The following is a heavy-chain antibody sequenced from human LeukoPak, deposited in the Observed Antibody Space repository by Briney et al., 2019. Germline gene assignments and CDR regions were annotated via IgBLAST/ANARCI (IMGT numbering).Heavy chain of an antibody. CDR1: GFTVSSNY. D-gene: IGHD2/OR15-2a*01. V-gene: IGHV3-66*01. Sequence: GGSLRLSCAASGFTVSSNYMSWVRQAPGKGLEWVSVIYSGGSTYYADSVKGRFTIPRDNSKNTLYLQMNGLRAEDTAVYYCATSNIVTTRPPYGMDVWGQGTTVTVSS. CDR3: ATSNIVTTRPPYGMDV. CDR2: IYSGGST. J-gene: IGHJ6*02.